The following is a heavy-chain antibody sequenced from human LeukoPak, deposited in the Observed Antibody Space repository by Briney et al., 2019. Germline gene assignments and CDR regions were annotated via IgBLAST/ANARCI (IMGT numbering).Heavy chain of an antibody. CDR2: ISAYNDNT. D-gene: IGHD3-9*01. J-gene: IGHJ4*02. V-gene: IGHV1-18*01. Sequence: ASVKVSCKASGYTFTSYDINWVRQAPGQGLEWMGWISAYNDNTNYAQKVQGRVTMTTDTSTSTAYMELRSLRSDDTAVYYCARDDTWGLDILTGNWGQGTLVTVSS. CDR3: ARDDTWGLDILTGN. CDR1: GYTFTSYD.